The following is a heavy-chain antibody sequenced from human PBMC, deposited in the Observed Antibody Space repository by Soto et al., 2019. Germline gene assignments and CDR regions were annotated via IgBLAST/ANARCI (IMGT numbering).Heavy chain of an antibody. CDR3: SRSPRSSPYFDY. D-gene: IGHD6-13*01. CDR1: GYTFSNFW. J-gene: IGHJ4*02. V-gene: IGHV5-51*01. CDR2: IYPGDSET. Sequence: GESLKISCQCSGYTFSNFWIAWVRQLPGKGLEYMGIIYPGDSETRYSPSFHGKVTISADRSIGTAYLQWSSLEASDSAFYFCSRSPRSSPYFDYWGQGALVTVSS.